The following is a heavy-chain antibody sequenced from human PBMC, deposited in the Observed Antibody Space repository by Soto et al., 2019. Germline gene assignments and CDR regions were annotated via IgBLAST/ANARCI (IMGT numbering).Heavy chain of an antibody. CDR2: INHSGST. D-gene: IGHD3-16*02. J-gene: IGHJ5*02. CDR1: GGSFSGYY. CDR3: AAYYDYIWGSYRGNWFDP. V-gene: IGHV4-34*01. Sequence: SETLSITCAVYGGSFSGYYWSWIRQPPGKGLEWIGEINHSGSTNYNPSLKSRVTISVDTSKNQFSLKLSSVTAADTAVYYCAAYYDYIWGSYRGNWFDPWGQGTLVTVSS.